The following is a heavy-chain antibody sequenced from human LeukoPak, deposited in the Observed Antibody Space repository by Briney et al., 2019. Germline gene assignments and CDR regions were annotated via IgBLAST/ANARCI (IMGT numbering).Heavy chain of an antibody. J-gene: IGHJ3*02. CDR1: GYTFTSYD. V-gene: IGHV1-8*01. Sequence: ASVKVSCKASGYTFTSYDINWVRQATGQGLEWMGWMNPNSGNTGYAQKFQGRVTMTRNTSISTAYMELSSLRSEDTAVYYCASVGRKSRHAFDIWGQETMVTVSS. CDR3: ASVGRKSRHAFDI. CDR2: MNPNSGNT. D-gene: IGHD3-10*01.